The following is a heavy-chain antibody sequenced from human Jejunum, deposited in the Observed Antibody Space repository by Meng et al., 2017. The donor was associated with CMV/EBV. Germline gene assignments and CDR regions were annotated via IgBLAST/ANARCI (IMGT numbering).Heavy chain of an antibody. V-gene: IGHV4-4*07. Sequence: QGQLTESGPGLVQPSATRSPTCTVSGDPIPGYYYTWIRQPAGKGVEWIGRVYTSGSTNYSPSLKSRVTMSVDTSMKQLSLKLTSVTAADTAVYYCARASNSAGWYGFDYWGQGTLVTVSS. J-gene: IGHJ4*02. D-gene: IGHD6-19*01. CDR1: GDPIPGYY. CDR3: ARASNSAGWYGFDY. CDR2: VYTSGST.